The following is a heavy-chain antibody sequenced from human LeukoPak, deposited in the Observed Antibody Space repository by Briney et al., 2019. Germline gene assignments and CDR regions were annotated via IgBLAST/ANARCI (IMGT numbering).Heavy chain of an antibody. D-gene: IGHD1-26*01. Sequence: SETLSLTCTASGGSISSYYLSWIRQPPGKGLEWIGYIYYSGSTNYNPSLKSRVTISVDTSKNQFSLKLSSVTAADTAVYYCARGWDYYYGMDVWGQGTTVTVSS. CDR2: IYYSGST. V-gene: IGHV4-59*01. CDR1: GGSISSYY. CDR3: ARGWDYYYGMDV. J-gene: IGHJ6*02.